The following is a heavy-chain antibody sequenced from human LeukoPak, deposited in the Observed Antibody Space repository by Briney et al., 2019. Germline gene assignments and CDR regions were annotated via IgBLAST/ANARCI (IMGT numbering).Heavy chain of an antibody. J-gene: IGHJ4*02. V-gene: IGHV4-59*06. CDR2: IYYSGST. CDR3: ARALYGDYGIFDY. CDR1: GGPISSYY. D-gene: IGHD4-17*01. Sequence: SETLSLTCTVSGGPISSYYWSWIRQHPGKGLEWIGYIYYSGSTYYNPSLKSRVTISVDTSKNQFSLKLSSVTAADTAVYYCARALYGDYGIFDYWGQGTLVTVSS.